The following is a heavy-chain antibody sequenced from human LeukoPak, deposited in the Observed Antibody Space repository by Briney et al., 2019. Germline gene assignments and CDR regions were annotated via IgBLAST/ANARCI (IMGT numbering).Heavy chain of an antibody. V-gene: IGHV3-23*01. Sequence: GGSLRLSCAASGFTFSAFAMTWVRQAPGKGLEWVSTIIDDGYNTYSADSVKGRITFSRDNSKNTLSLQLRSLRAEDTAVYYCAKDLVGDYDFWSGYSPYGMDVWGQGTTVTVSS. CDR1: GFTFSAFA. J-gene: IGHJ6*02. CDR3: AKDLVGDYDFWSGYSPYGMDV. D-gene: IGHD3-3*01. CDR2: IIDDGYNT.